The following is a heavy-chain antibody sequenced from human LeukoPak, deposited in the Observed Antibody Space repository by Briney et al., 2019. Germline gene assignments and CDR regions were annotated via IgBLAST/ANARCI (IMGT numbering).Heavy chain of an antibody. D-gene: IGHD2-15*01. J-gene: IGHJ4*02. CDR1: GFTFSSYA. Sequence: GGSLRLSCAASGFTFSSYALSWVRQAPGKGLEWVSTTSGSGGSTYYADSVKGRFTISRDNAKNTLYLEMTSLRAEDTAVYYCARADIFDFWGQGSLVTVSS. V-gene: IGHV3-23*01. CDR3: ARADIFDF. CDR2: TSGSGGST.